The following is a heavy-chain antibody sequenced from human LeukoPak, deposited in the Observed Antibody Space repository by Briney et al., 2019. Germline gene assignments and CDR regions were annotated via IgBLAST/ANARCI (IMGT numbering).Heavy chain of an antibody. CDR2: IYYSGST. Sequence: SETLSLTCTVSGGSISSGDYYWSWIRQPPGKGLEWIGYIYYSGSTYYNPSLKSRLTISVDTSKNQFSLKLSSVTAADTAIYYCARLYCSGGSCYSDYWGQGTLATVSS. CDR1: GGSISSGDYY. J-gene: IGHJ4*02. D-gene: IGHD2-15*01. CDR3: ARLYCSGGSCYSDY. V-gene: IGHV4-30-4*01.